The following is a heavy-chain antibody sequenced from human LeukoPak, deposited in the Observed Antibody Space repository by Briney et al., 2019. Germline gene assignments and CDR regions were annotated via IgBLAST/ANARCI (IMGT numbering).Heavy chain of an antibody. D-gene: IGHD1-26*01. CDR1: GYTFTSYG. CDR3: ARDRFGSYYTPYEY. V-gene: IGHV1-18*01. Sequence: ASVKVSCKTSGYTFTSYGISWVRQAPGQGLEWMGGIDPYNGNTNYAQKFQGRVIMTTDTSTRTAYMELRTLRFDDTAVYFCARDRFGSYYTPYEYWGQGALVTVSS. CDR2: IDPYNGNT. J-gene: IGHJ4*02.